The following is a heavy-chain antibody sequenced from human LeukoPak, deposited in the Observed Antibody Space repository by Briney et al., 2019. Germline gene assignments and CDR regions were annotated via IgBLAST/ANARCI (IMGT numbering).Heavy chain of an antibody. V-gene: IGHV3-30*18. CDR2: ISYDGSNK. D-gene: IGHD3-16*01. Sequence: GGSLRLSCAASGFTFSSYGMHWVRQAPGKGLEWVAVISYDGSNKYYADSVKGRFTISRDNSKNTLYLQMNSLRAEDTAVYYCAKARPDYGGREYFQHWGQGTLVTVSS. CDR3: AKARPDYGGREYFQH. J-gene: IGHJ1*01. CDR1: GFTFSSYG.